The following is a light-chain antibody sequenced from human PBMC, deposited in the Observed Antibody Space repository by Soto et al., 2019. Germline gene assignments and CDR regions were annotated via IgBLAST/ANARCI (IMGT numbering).Light chain of an antibody. CDR3: QSYDSSLSGHVV. Sequence: QAVVTQPPSVSGTPGQRVTISCTRSSSNIGAGYDVHWYQQLPGTAPKLLIYGNSNRPSGVPDRFSGSKSGTSASLAITGLQAEDEADYYCQSYDSSLSGHVVFGGGTQLTV. CDR2: GNS. CDR1: SSNIGAGYD. V-gene: IGLV1-40*01. J-gene: IGLJ2*01.